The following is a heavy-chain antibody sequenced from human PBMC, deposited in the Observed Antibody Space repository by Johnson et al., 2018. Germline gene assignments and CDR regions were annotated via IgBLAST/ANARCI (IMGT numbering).Heavy chain of an antibody. CDR1: GFTFSSYS. J-gene: IGHJ6*03. D-gene: IGHD4-17*01. Sequence: EVQLVESGGGLVKPGGSLRLSCAPSGFTFSSYSMNWVRQAPGKGLEWVSSNSRSSSFIYYADSVKGRFTVSRDNAKNSLYLQMNSLRAEDTAVYYGAGDRKDYGFGYFYYMDVWGKGTTVTVSS. V-gene: IGHV3-21*01. CDR3: AGDRKDYGFGYFYYMDV. CDR2: NSRSSSFI.